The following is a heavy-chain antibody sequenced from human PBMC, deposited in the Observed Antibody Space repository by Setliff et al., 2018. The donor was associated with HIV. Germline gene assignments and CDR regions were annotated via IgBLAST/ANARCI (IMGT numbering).Heavy chain of an antibody. J-gene: IGHJ4*02. CDR3: ARSRGRWQLVIYY. Sequence: PSETLSLTCAVSGYSISSGYYWGWIRQPPGKGLEWIGSIYTSGSTNYNPSLKSRVTISVDTSKNQFSLKLSSVTAADTAVYYCARSRGRWQLVIYYWGQGTLVTVSS. D-gene: IGHD6-6*01. CDR2: IYTSGST. CDR1: GYSISSGYY. V-gene: IGHV4-38-2*01.